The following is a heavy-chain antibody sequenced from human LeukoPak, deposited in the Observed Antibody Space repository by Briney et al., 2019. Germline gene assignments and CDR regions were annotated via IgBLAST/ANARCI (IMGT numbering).Heavy chain of an antibody. J-gene: IGHJ4*02. CDR2: IYYSGNT. D-gene: IGHD6-25*01. V-gene: IGHV4-59*11. CDR3: VRTARLLDY. CDR1: GDSITKHY. Sequence: SETLSLTCTVSGDSITKHYWSWIRQPPGKGLEWIGYIYYSGNTNYNPSLKSRVTISVDTSKNQISLKLSSVTAADTAVYYCVRTARLLDYWGQGALVTVSS.